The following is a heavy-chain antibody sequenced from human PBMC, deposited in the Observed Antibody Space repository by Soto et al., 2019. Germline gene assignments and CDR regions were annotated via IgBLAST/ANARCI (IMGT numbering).Heavy chain of an antibody. CDR3: ARGSYYDFWSGYYIDY. D-gene: IGHD3-3*01. CDR1: GYTFTSYG. Sequence: ASVKVSCKASGYTFTSYGISWVRQAPGQGLEWMGWISAYNGNTNYAQKLQGRVTMTTDTSTSTAYMELRSLRSDDTAVYYCARGSYYDFWSGYYIDYWGQGTLVTAPQ. V-gene: IGHV1-18*01. J-gene: IGHJ4*02. CDR2: ISAYNGNT.